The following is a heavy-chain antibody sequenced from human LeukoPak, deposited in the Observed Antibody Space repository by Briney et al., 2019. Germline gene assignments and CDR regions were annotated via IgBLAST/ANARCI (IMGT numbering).Heavy chain of an antibody. J-gene: IGHJ3*02. Sequence: TGGSLRLSCAASRFTFDDYGMTWVRQAPGKGLEWVSGINWNGGSTGYADSVKGRFTISRDNAKNSLYLQMNSLRAEDAALYYCASLVVPAAHDAFDIWGQGTMVTVSS. V-gene: IGHV3-20*04. D-gene: IGHD2-2*01. CDR2: INWNGGST. CDR1: RFTFDDYG. CDR3: ASLVVPAAHDAFDI.